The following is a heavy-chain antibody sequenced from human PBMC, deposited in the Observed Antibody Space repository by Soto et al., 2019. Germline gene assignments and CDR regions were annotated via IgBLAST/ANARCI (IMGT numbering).Heavy chain of an antibody. V-gene: IGHV4-59*08. CDR1: GGSISSYY. D-gene: IGHD3-3*01. J-gene: IGHJ4*02. Sequence: QVQLQESGPGLVKPSETLSLTCTVSGGSISSYYWSWIRQPPGKGLEWIGYIDYSGSTNYNPSLRGRVTISVDTSKSRFSLKRSSVTAEDTAGYYCARHVDLYYDFWGGLITRERAKGYFDYWGQETLVAVSS. CDR3: ARHVDLYYDFWGGLITRERAKGYFDY. CDR2: IDYSGST.